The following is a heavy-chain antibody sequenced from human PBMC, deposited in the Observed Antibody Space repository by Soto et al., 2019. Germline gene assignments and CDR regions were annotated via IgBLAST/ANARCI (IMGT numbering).Heavy chain of an antibody. CDR2: VNDSGST. CDR3: ATNSATSYFGMDV. CDR1: GGSFTGNY. V-gene: IGHV4-34*01. D-gene: IGHD1-26*01. J-gene: IGHJ6*02. Sequence: PSETLSLTCAFYGGSFTGNYRSWIRQPPGKGLEWIGEVNDSGSTNFNPSLKSRVTISVDTSKKQFTLKLTSVTAADTAVYYCATNSATSYFGMDVWGHGTTVTVS.